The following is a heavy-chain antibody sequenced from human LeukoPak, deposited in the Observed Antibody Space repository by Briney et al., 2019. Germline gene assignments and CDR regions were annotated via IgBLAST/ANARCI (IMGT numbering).Heavy chain of an antibody. J-gene: IGHJ5*02. CDR1: GFTFSKFF. V-gene: IGHV3-7*05. CDR3: ASGRYDPNWFYP. Sequence: GGSLRLSCAASGFTFSKFFMSWVRQAPGKGLEWVANIKEDGSEKYYVDSVKGRFTISRDNAKNSMYLQMNSLTAEDTAVYYCASGRYDPNWFYPWGQGTLVTVSS. D-gene: IGHD1-1*01. CDR2: IKEDGSEK.